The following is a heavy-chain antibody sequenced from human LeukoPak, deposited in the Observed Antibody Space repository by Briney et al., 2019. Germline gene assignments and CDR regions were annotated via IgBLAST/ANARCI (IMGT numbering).Heavy chain of an antibody. CDR1: GDSFSSVKDY. V-gene: IGHV4-39*07. Sequence: PSETLSLTCIVSGDSFSSVKDYWAWIRQPPGKGLEWIASGDYSGGTYYNPSLESRVAISADMSKNQISLKLSSVTAADTAVYYCARERGEEYSSGWYKRNYFDNWGQGTRVTVSS. CDR3: ARERGEEYSSGWYKRNYFDN. D-gene: IGHD6-19*01. CDR2: GDYSGGT. J-gene: IGHJ4*02.